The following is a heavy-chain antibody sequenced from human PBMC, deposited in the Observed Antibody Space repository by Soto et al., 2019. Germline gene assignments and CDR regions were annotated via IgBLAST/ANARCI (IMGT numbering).Heavy chain of an antibody. CDR1: GFTFSNYR. J-gene: IGHJ6*02. D-gene: IGHD2-15*01. CDR3: ARLPGPLVSVLYIYPVDARETPSDVDV. V-gene: IGHV3-30*06. Sequence: QVQLVQSGGGVVQPGGSLRLSCAASGFTFSNYRMHWVRQGPGKGLEWVAVVSFDGSNKYYRDSVKGRFTISKDNVKNTLLLQMNDLRHDDTAVYYCARLPGPLVSVLYIYPVDARETPSDVDVWGQGTSVTVSS. CDR2: VSFDGSNK.